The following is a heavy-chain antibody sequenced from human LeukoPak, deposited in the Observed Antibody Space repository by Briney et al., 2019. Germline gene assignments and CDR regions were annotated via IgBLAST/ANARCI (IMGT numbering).Heavy chain of an antibody. V-gene: IGHV1-69*06. CDR3: TRHYDSSGYPSLNYFDY. CDR2: VIPMFGTA. CDR1: GGTFSSYA. D-gene: IGHD3-22*01. J-gene: IGHJ4*02. Sequence: VASVKVSCKASGGTFSSYAISWVRQAPGQGLEWMGRVIPMFGTADYAQKFQGRVTITADKSTSTAYMELSSLRSEDTAVYYCTRHYDSSGYPSLNYFDYWGQGTLVTVSS.